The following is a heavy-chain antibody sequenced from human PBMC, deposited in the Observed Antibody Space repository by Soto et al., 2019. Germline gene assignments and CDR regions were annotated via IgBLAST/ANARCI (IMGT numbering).Heavy chain of an antibody. J-gene: IGHJ4*02. CDR1: GYTFTNYY. Sequence: GASVKVSCKTSGYTFTNYYVQWVRQAPGQGLEWMGVIHPDGGHTTYSQKFQDRVTMTRDTFTTTIYMELSSLRSEDTAVYYCARGDIDYWGQGTLVTVSS. CDR2: IHPDGGHT. V-gene: IGHV1-46*01. CDR3: ARGDIDY.